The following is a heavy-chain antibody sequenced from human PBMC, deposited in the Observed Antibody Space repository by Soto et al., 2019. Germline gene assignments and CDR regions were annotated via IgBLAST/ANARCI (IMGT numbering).Heavy chain of an antibody. CDR2: IYYSGST. J-gene: IGHJ4*02. CDR3: ARSTYYYDSSGYLPTFDY. D-gene: IGHD3-22*01. Sequence: KSSETLSLTCTVSGGSISSGDYYWSWIRQPPGKGLEWIGYIYYSGSTYYNPSLKSRVTISVDTSKNQFSLKLSSVTAADTAVYYCARSTYYYDSSGYLPTFDYWGQGTLVTVSS. CDR1: GGSISSGDYY. V-gene: IGHV4-30-4*01.